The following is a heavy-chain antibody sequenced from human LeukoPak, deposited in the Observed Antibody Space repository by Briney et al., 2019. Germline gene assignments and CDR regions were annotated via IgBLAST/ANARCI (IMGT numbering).Heavy chain of an antibody. V-gene: IGHV3-48*01. CDR3: ARGTAYYVSDY. CDR2: ITSSSSTI. CDR1: GFTFSSYS. Sequence: PGGSLRLSCAASGFTFSSYSKNWVRQAPGKGLEWVSYITSSSSTIQYADSAKGRFTVSRDNAKNSLYLQMNSLRAEDTAVYYCARGTAYYVSDYWGQGALVTVSS. D-gene: IGHD1-26*01. J-gene: IGHJ4*02.